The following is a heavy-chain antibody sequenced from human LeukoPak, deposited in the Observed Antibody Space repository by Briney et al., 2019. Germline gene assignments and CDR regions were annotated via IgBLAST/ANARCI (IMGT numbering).Heavy chain of an antibody. D-gene: IGHD3-22*01. J-gene: IGHJ4*02. V-gene: IGHV3-9*01. CDR2: ISWNSGSI. CDR3: AKGVPYYYDSSGYYPFDY. CDR1: GFTFDDYA. Sequence: GRSLRLSCAASGFTFDDYAMHWVRQAPGKGLEWVSGISWNSGSIGYADSVKGRFTISRDNAKNSLYLQMNSLRAEDTALYYCAKGVPYYYDSSGYYPFDYWGQGTLVTVSS.